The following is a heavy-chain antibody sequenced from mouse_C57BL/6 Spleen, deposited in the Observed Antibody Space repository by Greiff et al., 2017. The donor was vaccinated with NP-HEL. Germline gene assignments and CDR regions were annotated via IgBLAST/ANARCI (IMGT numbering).Heavy chain of an antibody. CDR2: IYPGSGNT. Sequence: QVQLKQSGAELVRPGASVKLSCKASGYTFTDYYINWAKQRPGQGLEWIARIYPGSGNTYYNEKFKGKATLTAEKSSSTAYMQLSSLTSEDSAVYFCARLDFDYWGQGTTLTVSS. CDR3: ARLDFDY. CDR1: GYTFTDYY. V-gene: IGHV1-76*01. J-gene: IGHJ2*01.